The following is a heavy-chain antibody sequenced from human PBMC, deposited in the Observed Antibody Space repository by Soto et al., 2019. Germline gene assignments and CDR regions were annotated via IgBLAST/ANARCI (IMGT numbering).Heavy chain of an antibody. D-gene: IGHD6-6*01. CDR1: GGSISSLY. J-gene: IGHJ4*02. CDR3: ARASRCKSEYECFAWLDF. Sequence: PSETLSLTCIVSGGSISSLYWAWIRQPAGKGLEWIGRIFPSGDSNYNPSLPSRVSMSLDTSKNEFSLTMSSVTAADTAVYYCARASRCKSEYECFAWLDFWGQGILVTVSS. CDR2: IFPSGDS. V-gene: IGHV4-4*07.